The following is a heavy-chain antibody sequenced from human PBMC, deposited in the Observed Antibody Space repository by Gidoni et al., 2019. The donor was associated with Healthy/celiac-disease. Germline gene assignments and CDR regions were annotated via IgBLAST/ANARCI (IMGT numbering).Heavy chain of an antibody. CDR3: ARQGLWFRELSPYNWFDP. D-gene: IGHD3-10*01. V-gene: IGHV4-39*01. J-gene: IGHJ5*02. CDR1: GGSISSSSYY. CDR2: IYYSGST. Sequence: QLQLQESGPGLVKPSETLSLTCTVSGGSISSSSYYWGWIRQPPGKGLEWIGSIYYSGSTYYNPSLKSRVTISVDTSKNQFSLKLSSVTAADTAVYYCARQGLWFRELSPYNWFDPWGQETLVTVSS.